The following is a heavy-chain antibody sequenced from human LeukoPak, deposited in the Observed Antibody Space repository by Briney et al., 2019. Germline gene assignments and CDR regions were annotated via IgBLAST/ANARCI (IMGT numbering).Heavy chain of an antibody. V-gene: IGHV3-23*01. J-gene: IGHJ4*02. CDR2: ISGSGATT. D-gene: IGHD6-19*01. CDR3: ATSGSGWYRFDY. CDR1: GFTFSSYA. Sequence: PGGSLRLSCAASGFTFSSYAMSWVRQAPGKGLEWVSAISGSGATTYYADSVRGRFSISRDIPKNTLYLQMNSLRVEDTAVYYCATSGSGWYRFDYWGQGTLVSVSS.